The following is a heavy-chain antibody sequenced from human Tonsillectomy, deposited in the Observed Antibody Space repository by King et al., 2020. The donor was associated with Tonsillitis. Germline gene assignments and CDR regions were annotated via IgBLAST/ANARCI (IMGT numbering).Heavy chain of an antibody. V-gene: IGHV4-31*03. J-gene: IGHJ4*02. CDR2: IYYSGST. CDR1: GGSISSGGYY. CDR3: ARCTLRPTESWYVDY. Sequence: VQLQESGPGLVKPSQTLSLTCTVSGGSISSGGYYWSWIRQHPGKGLEWIGYIYYSGSTYYNPSLKSRVTISVDTSKNQFSLKLSSVTTADTAVYHCARCTLRPTESWYVDYWGQGTLVTVSS. D-gene: IGHD3-10*01.